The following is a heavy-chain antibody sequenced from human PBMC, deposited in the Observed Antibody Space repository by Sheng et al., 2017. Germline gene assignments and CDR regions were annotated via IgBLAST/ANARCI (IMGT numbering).Heavy chain of an antibody. V-gene: IGHV4-38-2*02. J-gene: IGHJ2*01. Sequence: QVQLQESGPGLVEPSETLSLTCTVSGSSIASDYCWDWIRQSPGKGLEWIGSVYQSGTTYINPSLKGRATISVDTSNNKFSLRVTSVTVDDAAVYYCARDVKLHWGTPPWYFDLWGRGTLVACFL. CDR1: GSSIASDYC. CDR2: VYQSGTT. D-gene: IGHD3-16*01. CDR3: ARDVKLHWGTPPWYFDL.